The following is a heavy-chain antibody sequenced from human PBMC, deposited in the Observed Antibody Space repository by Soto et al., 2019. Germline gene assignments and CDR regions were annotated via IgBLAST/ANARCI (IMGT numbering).Heavy chain of an antibody. CDR2: ISAYNGNT. CDR3: ARGDYSSGWHALDY. V-gene: IGHV1-18*01. D-gene: IGHD6-19*01. Sequence: QVQLVQSGAEVKKPGASVKVSCKASGYTFTSYGISWVRQAPGQGLEWMGWISAYNGNTNYAQKLQGRVTMTTDTPTSTAYRGRRGLRFDDTAVFSCARGDYSSGWHALDYWGRGTLVTVPS. J-gene: IGHJ4*02. CDR1: GYTFTSYG.